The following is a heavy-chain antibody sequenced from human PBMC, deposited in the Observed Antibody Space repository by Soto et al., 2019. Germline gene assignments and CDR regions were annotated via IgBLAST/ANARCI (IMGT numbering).Heavy chain of an antibody. CDR2: IDPSDSYT. Sequence: GESLKISCKGSGYSFTSYWISWVRQMPGKGLEWMGRIDPSDSYTNYSPSFQGHVTISADKSISTAYLQWSSLKASDTAMYYCAGRWDTATHYGMDVSGQGTTVTVSS. D-gene: IGHD5-18*01. J-gene: IGHJ6*02. CDR1: GYSFTSYW. CDR3: AGRWDTATHYGMDV. V-gene: IGHV5-10-1*01.